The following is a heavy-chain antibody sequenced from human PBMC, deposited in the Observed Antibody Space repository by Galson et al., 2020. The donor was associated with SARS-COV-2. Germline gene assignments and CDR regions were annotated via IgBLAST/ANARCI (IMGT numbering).Heavy chain of an antibody. J-gene: IGHJ6*02. V-gene: IGHV3-23*01. CDR2: ISGSGGST. CDR1: GFTFSSYA. Sequence: GESLKISCAASGFTFSSYAMSWVRQAPGKGLEWVSAISGSGGSTYYADSVKGRFTISRDNSKNTLYLQMNSLRAEDTAVYYCAWTSSWYVFGDYYGMDLWGQGTTVTVSS. D-gene: IGHD6-13*01. CDR3: AWTSSWYVFGDYYGMDL.